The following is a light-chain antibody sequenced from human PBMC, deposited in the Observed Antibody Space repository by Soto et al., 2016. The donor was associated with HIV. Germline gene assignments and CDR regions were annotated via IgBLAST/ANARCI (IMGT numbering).Light chain of an antibody. V-gene: IGKV1-17*01. CDR3: LQHNAFPRT. J-gene: IGKJ4*01. CDR1: QGIRKD. Sequence: DIQMTQSPSSLSASVGDRVSITCRASQGIRKDLGWLHQPPGKAPRRLIFAASTLHSGAPSRFSGSGFGTVFTLTISSLQPEDFGTYYCLQHNAFPRTFGGGTKVEIK. CDR2: AAS.